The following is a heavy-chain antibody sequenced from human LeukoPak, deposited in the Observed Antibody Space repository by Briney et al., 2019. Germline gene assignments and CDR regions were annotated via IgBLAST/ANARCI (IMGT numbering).Heavy chain of an antibody. CDR2: IYTSGST. CDR3: ARHGYYYDFWSGYLNWFDP. J-gene: IGHJ5*02. CDR1: GDSINSYY. Sequence: SETLSLTCTVSGDSINSYYWSWLRQPPGKGLEWIGYIYTSGSTNYNPSLKSRVTISVDTSKNQFSLKLSSVTAADTAVYYCARHGYYYDFWSGYLNWFDPWGQGTLVTVSS. D-gene: IGHD3-3*01. V-gene: IGHV4-4*09.